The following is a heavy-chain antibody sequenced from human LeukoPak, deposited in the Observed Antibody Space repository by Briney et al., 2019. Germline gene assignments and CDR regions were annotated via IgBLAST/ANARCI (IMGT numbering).Heavy chain of an antibody. V-gene: IGHV4-39*01. Sequence: SETLSLTCTVSGGSISSSSYYWGWIRQPPGKGLEWIGSIYYSGSTYYNPSLKSRVTISVDTSKNQFSLKLSSVTAADTAVYYCARRRIAAAGTRPYTVFDYWGQGTLVTVSS. CDR2: IYYSGST. CDR3: ARRRIAAAGTRPYTVFDY. J-gene: IGHJ4*02. CDR1: GGSISSSSYY. D-gene: IGHD6-13*01.